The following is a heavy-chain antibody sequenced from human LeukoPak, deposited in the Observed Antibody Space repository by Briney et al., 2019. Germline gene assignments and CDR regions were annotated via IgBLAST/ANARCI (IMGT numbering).Heavy chain of an antibody. D-gene: IGHD3-22*01. J-gene: IGHJ3*02. CDR2: IIPILGIA. Sequence: SVKVSCKASGGTFSSYAISWVRPAPGQGLEWMGRIIPILGIANYAQKFQGRVTITADKSTSTAYMELSSLRSEDTAVYYCARGGFNYYDSSGLAFDIWGQGTMVTVSS. CDR1: GGTFSSYA. V-gene: IGHV1-69*04. CDR3: ARGGFNYYDSSGLAFDI.